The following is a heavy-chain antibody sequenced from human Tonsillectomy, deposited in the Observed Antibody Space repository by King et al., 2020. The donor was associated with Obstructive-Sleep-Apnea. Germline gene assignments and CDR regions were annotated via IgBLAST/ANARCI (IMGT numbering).Heavy chain of an antibody. Sequence: VQLVESGGGLDQPGGSLRLSCAASGFTFSNYWMHWVRQAPGKGLVWVSRINSDGSSISYADSVKGRFTISRDNAKNKQYLQMNSLRAEDTAVYYCARGYNYGTDYWGQGTLVIVSS. CDR2: INSDGSSI. CDR1: GFTFSNYW. CDR3: ARGYNYGTDY. V-gene: IGHV3-74*01. D-gene: IGHD5-18*01. J-gene: IGHJ4*02.